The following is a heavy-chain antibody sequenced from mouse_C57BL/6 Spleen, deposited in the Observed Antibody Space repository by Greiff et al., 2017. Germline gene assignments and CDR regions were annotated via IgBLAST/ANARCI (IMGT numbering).Heavy chain of an antibody. CDR1: GFSLTSYG. CDR3: ALGSDAMDY. CDR2: IWSGGST. J-gene: IGHJ4*01. D-gene: IGHD1-1*01. V-gene: IGHV2-2*01. Sequence: VMLVESGPGLVQPSQSLSITCTVSGFSLTSYGVHWVRQSPGKGLEWLGVIWSGGSTDYNAAFISRLSISKDNSKSQVFFKMNSLQADDTAIYYCALGSDAMDYWGQGTSVTVSS.